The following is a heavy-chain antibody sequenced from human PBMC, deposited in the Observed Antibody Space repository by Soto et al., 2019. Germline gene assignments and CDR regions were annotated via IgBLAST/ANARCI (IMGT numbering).Heavy chain of an antibody. V-gene: IGHV1-69*02. CDR1: GGTFSSYT. CDR3: ARGSQALVAANSGGMDV. J-gene: IGHJ6*02. CDR2: IIPILGIA. Sequence: QVQLVQSGAEVKKPGSSVKVSCKASGGTFSSYTISWVRQAPGQGLEWMGRIIPILGIANYAQKFQGRVTITADKSTSTAYMELSSLRSEETAVYYCARGSQALVAANSGGMDVWGQGTTVTVSS. D-gene: IGHD2-15*01.